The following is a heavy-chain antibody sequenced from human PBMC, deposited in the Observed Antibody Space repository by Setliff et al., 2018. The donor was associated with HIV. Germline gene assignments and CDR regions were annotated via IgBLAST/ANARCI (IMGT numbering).Heavy chain of an antibody. Sequence: PGESLKISCAASGFSFSTYTMNWVRQAPGKGLEWVSSISSTSSYIYYADSVKGRFTISRDSAKNSLYLQMNSLRAEDTAVYYCARVLRIMTTVTTGRDYYYYMDVWGKGTTVTVSS. CDR1: GFSFSTYT. D-gene: IGHD4-17*01. CDR2: ISSTSSYI. J-gene: IGHJ6*03. V-gene: IGHV3-21*01. CDR3: ARVLRIMTTVTTGRDYYYYMDV.